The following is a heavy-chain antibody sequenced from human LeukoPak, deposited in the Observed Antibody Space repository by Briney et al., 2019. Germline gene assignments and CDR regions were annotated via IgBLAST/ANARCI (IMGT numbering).Heavy chain of an antibody. CDR3: AKDIGLAARRRGFDY. V-gene: IGHV3-9*01. CDR1: GFTFDDYA. D-gene: IGHD6-6*01. J-gene: IGHJ4*02. CDR2: ISWNSGSI. Sequence: QPGRSLRLSCAASGFTFDDYAMHWVRQAPGKGLEWVSGISWNSGSIGYADSVKGRFTISRDNAKNSLYLQMNSLRAEDTASYYCAKDIGLAARRRGFDYWGQGTLVTVSS.